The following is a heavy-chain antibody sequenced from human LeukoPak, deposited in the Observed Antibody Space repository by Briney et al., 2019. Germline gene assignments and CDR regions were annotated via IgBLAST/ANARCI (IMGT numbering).Heavy chain of an antibody. Sequence: ASVKVSCKASGYSFTSYYIHWVRQAPGQGLEWMGIINPSGGSTSYAQKFQGRVTMTRDTSPTTVYMELSSLRFEDTAVYYCARAAVAGTEEGVSLDYWGQGTLVTVSS. J-gene: IGHJ4*02. CDR3: ARAAVAGTEEGVSLDY. CDR1: GYSFTSYY. V-gene: IGHV1-46*01. D-gene: IGHD6-19*01. CDR2: INPSGGST.